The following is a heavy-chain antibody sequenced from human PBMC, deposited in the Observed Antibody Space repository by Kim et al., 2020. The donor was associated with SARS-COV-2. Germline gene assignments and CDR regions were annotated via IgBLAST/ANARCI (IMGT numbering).Heavy chain of an antibody. V-gene: IGHV3-23*01. CDR3: AKGGWSGYYNYYYYGMDV. Sequence: GGSLRLSCAASGFTFSSYAMSWVRQAPGKGLEWVSAISGSGGSTYYADSVKGRFTISRDNSKNTLYLQMNSLRAEDTAVYYCAKGGWSGYYNYYYYGMDVWGQGTTVTVSS. D-gene: IGHD3-3*01. CDR2: ISGSGGST. CDR1: GFTFSSYA. J-gene: IGHJ6*02.